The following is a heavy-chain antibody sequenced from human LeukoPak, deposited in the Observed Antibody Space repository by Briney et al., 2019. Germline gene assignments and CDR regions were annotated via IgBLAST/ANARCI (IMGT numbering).Heavy chain of an antibody. CDR2: IYTSGST. J-gene: IGHJ3*02. Sequence: SQTLSLTCTVSGGSISSGSYYWSCIRQPAGQGLEWIGRIYTSGSTNYNPSLKSRFTMSVDTSNNQSSRKLSSVTAANTAVNYCASYKGKDAFDIWGQGTMVTVSS. CDR1: GGSISSGSYY. V-gene: IGHV4-61*02. D-gene: IGHD3-10*01. CDR3: ASYKGKDAFDI.